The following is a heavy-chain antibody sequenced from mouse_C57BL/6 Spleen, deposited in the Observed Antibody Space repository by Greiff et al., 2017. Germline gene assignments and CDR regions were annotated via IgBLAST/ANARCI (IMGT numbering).Heavy chain of an antibody. J-gene: IGHJ3*01. Sequence: QVQLQQPGAELVKPGASVKMSCKASGYTFTSYWITWVKQRPGQGLEWIGDIYPGSGSTNYNEKFKSKATLTVDTSSSTAYMQLSSLTSEDSAVYYCARAYSNYLPFAYWGQGTLVTVSA. CDR3: ARAYSNYLPFAY. D-gene: IGHD2-5*01. CDR1: GYTFTSYW. CDR2: IYPGSGST. V-gene: IGHV1-55*01.